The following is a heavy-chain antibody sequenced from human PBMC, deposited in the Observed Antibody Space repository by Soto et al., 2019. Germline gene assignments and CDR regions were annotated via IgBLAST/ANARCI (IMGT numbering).Heavy chain of an antibody. D-gene: IGHD1-1*01. J-gene: IGHJ4*02. CDR3: AKDIGAGTPSPLDY. CDR2: ISWNSGSI. V-gene: IGHV3-9*01. CDR1: GFTFDDYA. Sequence: GGSLRLSCAASGFTFDDYAMHWVRQAPGKGLEWVSGISWNSGSIGYADSVKGRFTISRDNAKNSLYLQMNSLRAEDTALYYCAKDIGAGTPSPLDYWGQGTLVTVSS.